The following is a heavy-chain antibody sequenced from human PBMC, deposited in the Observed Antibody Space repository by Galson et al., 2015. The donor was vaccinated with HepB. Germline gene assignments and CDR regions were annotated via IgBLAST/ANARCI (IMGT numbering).Heavy chain of an antibody. Sequence: SLRLSCATSGFTFGASAMTWVRQTPGKGLEWVASISGSGSATYYVDSVKGRFTISRDKSENTVSLHMTGLRAEDTAVYYCARDTSASGWYGIFDRWGQGTLVTVSS. D-gene: IGHD6-19*01. J-gene: IGHJ4*02. V-gene: IGHV3-23*01. CDR1: GFTFGASA. CDR2: ISGSGSAT. CDR3: ARDTSASGWYGIFDR.